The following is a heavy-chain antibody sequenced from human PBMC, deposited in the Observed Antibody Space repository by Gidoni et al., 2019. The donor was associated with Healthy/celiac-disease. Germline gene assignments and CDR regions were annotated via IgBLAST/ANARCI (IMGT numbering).Heavy chain of an antibody. CDR1: GFPFSSYS. CDR3: ARDLLFPDWFDP. CDR2: ISSSSSYI. J-gene: IGHJ5*02. Sequence: EVQLVESGGGLVKPGGSLRLSCAASGFPFSSYSMNWVHQAPGKGLEWVSSISSSSSYIYYADSVKGRFTISRDNAKNSLYLQMNSLRAEDTAVYYCARDLLFPDWFDPWGQGTLVTVSS. V-gene: IGHV3-21*01.